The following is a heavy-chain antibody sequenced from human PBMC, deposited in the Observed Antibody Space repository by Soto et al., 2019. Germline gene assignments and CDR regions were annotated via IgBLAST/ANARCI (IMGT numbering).Heavy chain of an antibody. J-gene: IGHJ4*02. CDR1: GFTFSDFE. V-gene: IGHV3-48*03. CDR3: ARDSSSSGWLDY. CDR2: ISAIDYTS. D-gene: IGHD6-19*01. Sequence: EVQLVESGGGLVQPGGSLRLSCAASGFTFSDFEFSWVRQAPGKGLEWISYISAIDYTSHYADSVRGRFTFSRDYAKKSVFLQMDNLRVEDTAVYYCARDSSSSGWLDYWGQGTLVSVSS.